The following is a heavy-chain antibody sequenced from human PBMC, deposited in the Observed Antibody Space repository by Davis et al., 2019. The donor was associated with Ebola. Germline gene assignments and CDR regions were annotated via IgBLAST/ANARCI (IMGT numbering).Heavy chain of an antibody. CDR3: AKVRDDY. CDR1: GFTFSDYW. Sequence: GESLKISCAASGFTFSDYWMHWVRQAPGKGLVWVSRINSDGSSTTYADSVKGRFTISRDNAKNSLFLQMNSLRAEDTAVYYCAKVRDDYWGQGTLVTVSS. V-gene: IGHV3-74*01. J-gene: IGHJ4*02. CDR2: INSDGSST.